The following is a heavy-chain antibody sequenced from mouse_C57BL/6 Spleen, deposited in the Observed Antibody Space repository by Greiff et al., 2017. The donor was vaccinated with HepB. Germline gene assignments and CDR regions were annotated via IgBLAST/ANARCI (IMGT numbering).Heavy chain of an antibody. CDR3: ARHEEEVYYGNYVLFAY. D-gene: IGHD2-1*01. CDR2: FYPGSGSI. J-gene: IGHJ3*01. Sequence: QVQLQQSGAELVKPGASVKLSCKASGYTFTEYTIHWVKQRSGQGLEWIGWFYPGSGSIKYNEKFKDKATLTADKSSSTVYMELSRLTSEDSAVYFCARHEEEVYYGNYVLFAYWGQGTLVTVSA. V-gene: IGHV1-62-2*01. CDR1: GYTFTEYT.